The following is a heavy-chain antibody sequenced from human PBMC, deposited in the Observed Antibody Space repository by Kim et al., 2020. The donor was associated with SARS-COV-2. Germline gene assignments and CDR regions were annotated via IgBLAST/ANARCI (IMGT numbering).Heavy chain of an antibody. CDR3: MQWLETYSMDV. CDR2: VRSKANNYGT. CDR1: GFAFSGSA. V-gene: IGHV3-73*01. J-gene: IGHJ6*02. Sequence: GGSLRLSCAASGFAFSGSAIHWVRQASGKGLEGVGRVRSKANNYGTVYAASLKGKFTISRDDSENTAYLQMSSLKTDDTAEYYCMQWLETYSMDVWGQGTTVSVSS. D-gene: IGHD6-19*01.